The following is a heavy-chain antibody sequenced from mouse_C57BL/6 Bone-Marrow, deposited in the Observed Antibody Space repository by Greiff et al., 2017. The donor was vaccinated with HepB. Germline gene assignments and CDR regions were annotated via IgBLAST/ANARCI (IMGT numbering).Heavy chain of an antibody. J-gene: IGHJ3*01. CDR3: AREGTVLFAY. V-gene: IGHV3-6*01. D-gene: IGHD3-3*01. Sequence: EVKLQESGPGLVKPSQSLSLTCSVTGYSITSGYYWNWIRQFPGNKLEWMGYISYDGSNNYNPSLKNRISITRDTSKNQYFLKLNSVTTEDTATYYCAREGTVLFAYWGQGTLVTVSA. CDR2: ISYDGSN. CDR1: GYSITSGYY.